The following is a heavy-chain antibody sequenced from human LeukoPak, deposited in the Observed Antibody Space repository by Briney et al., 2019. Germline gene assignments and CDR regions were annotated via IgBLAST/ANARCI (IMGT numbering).Heavy chain of an antibody. J-gene: IGHJ4*02. V-gene: IGHV4-59*01. D-gene: IGHD6-19*01. Sequence: SETLSLTCTVSGGSISSYYWSWIRQPPGKGLEWIGYIYYSGSTNYNPSLKSRVTISVDTSKNQFSLKLSSVTAADTAVYYCAGVGYSSGWFFDYWGQGTRVTVSS. CDR3: AGVGYSSGWFFDY. CDR2: IYYSGST. CDR1: GGSISSYY.